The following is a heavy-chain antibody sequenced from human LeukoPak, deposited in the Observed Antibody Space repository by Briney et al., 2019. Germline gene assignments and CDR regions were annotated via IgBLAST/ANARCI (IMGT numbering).Heavy chain of an antibody. J-gene: IGHJ4*02. CDR1: GYTLTELS. D-gene: IGHD3-22*01. CDR2: FDPEDGET. V-gene: IGHV1-24*01. CDR3: ATDLRDYYDSSGYSY. Sequence: ASVKVSCKVSGYTLTELSMHWVRQAPGKGLEWMGGFDPEDGETIYAQKFQGGVTMTEDASTDTAYMELSSLRSEDTAVYYCATDLRDYYDSSGYSYWGQGTLVTVSS.